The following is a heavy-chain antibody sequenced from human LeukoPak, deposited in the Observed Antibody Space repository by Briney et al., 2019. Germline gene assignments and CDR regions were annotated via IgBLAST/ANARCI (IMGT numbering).Heavy chain of an antibody. CDR3: ARGAEGHNYGELDS. J-gene: IGHJ5*01. Sequence: GGSLRLSCAASGFTFSSYWMHWVRHAPGKGLVWVSRINSDGSSTSYADSVKGRFTISRDNAKNTLYLQMNSLRADDTAVYYCARGAEGHNYGELDSWGQGTLVTVSS. D-gene: IGHD5-18*01. V-gene: IGHV3-74*01. CDR1: GFTFSSYW. CDR2: INSDGSST.